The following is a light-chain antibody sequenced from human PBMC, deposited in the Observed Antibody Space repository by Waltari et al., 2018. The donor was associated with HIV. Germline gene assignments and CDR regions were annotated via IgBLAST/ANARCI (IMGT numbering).Light chain of an antibody. Sequence: SYELTQPFSVSVALGQTVRITCGGSTIGTKDVHWYQQRPGQAPLLVIFNDRNLPSGIPERFSGSKSRNTATLTISGAQAGDEADYYCQVWHYSVVFGGGTKLTVL. V-gene: IGLV3-9*01. CDR2: NDR. J-gene: IGLJ3*02. CDR3: QVWHYSVV. CDR1: TIGTKD.